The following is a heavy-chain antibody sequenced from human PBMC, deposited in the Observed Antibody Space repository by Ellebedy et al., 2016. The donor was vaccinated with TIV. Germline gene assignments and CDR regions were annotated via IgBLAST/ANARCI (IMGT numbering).Heavy chain of an antibody. D-gene: IGHD1-14*01. V-gene: IGHV3-23*01. Sequence: PGGSLRLSCAASGFTFSSYAMSWVRQAQGKGLEWVSAISGSGGSTYYADSVKGRFTISRDNSKNTLYLQMNSLRAEDTAVYYCARGHNHYYYGMDVWGQGTTVTVSS. CDR1: GFTFSSYA. J-gene: IGHJ6*02. CDR2: ISGSGGST. CDR3: ARGHNHYYYGMDV.